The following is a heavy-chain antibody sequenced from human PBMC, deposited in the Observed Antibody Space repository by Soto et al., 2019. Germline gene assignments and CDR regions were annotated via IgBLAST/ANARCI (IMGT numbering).Heavy chain of an antibody. D-gene: IGHD3-22*01. J-gene: IGHJ4*02. V-gene: IGHV5-10-1*01. Sequence: PGESLKISCKGSGYSFTSYWISWVRQMPWKGLEWMGRIDPSDSYTNYSPSFQGHVTISADKSISTAYLQWSSLKASDTARYYGEVVITKVPYWGQGTLVTVAS. CDR2: IDPSDSYT. CDR1: GYSFTSYW. CDR3: EVVITKVPY.